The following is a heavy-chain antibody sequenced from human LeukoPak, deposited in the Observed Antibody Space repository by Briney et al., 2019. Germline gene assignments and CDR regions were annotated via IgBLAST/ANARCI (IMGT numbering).Heavy chain of an antibody. D-gene: IGHD7-27*01. Sequence: GGSLRLSCAASGFTVSNSYMGWIRQAPGKGLEWVSVIYSDGTSYYADSVKARFSISRDNSKNTLYLQMNSLRVEDTAMYYCTKTGGPWDWGQGTLVTVSS. CDR2: IYSDGTS. V-gene: IGHV3-53*01. CDR3: TKTGGPWD. CDR1: GFTVSNSY. J-gene: IGHJ4*02.